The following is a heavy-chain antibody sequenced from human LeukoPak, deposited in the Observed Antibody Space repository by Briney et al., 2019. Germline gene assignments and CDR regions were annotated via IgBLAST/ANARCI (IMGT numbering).Heavy chain of an antibody. V-gene: IGHV3-21*01. Sequence: GGSLRLSCAASGFTFNTYSMNWVRQAPGKGLEWVSSISTSSTYIYYADSVKGRFTIFRDNAKNSLYLQMNTLRPEDTAVYYCAREGGSYYYMDVWGKGTTVTVSS. CDR3: AREGGSYYYMDV. J-gene: IGHJ6*03. D-gene: IGHD6-6*01. CDR2: ISTSSTYI. CDR1: GFTFNTYS.